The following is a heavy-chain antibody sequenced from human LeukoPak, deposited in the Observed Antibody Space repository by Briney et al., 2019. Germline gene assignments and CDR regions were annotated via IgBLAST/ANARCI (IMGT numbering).Heavy chain of an antibody. J-gene: IGHJ3*02. CDR3: ARIHEGSGYNDAFDI. V-gene: IGHV1-69*05. CDR2: IIPIFGTA. D-gene: IGHD3-22*01. CDR1: GGTFSSYA. Sequence: SVKVSCKASGGTFSSYAISWVRQAPGQGLEWMGGIIPIFGTANYAQKFQGRVTITTDESTSTAYMELSSLRSEDTAVYYCARIHEGSGYNDAFDIWGQGTMVTVSS.